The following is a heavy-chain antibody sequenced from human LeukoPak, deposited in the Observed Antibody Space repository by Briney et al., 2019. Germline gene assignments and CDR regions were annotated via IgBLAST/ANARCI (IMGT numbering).Heavy chain of an antibody. D-gene: IGHD3-22*01. CDR2: ISSSGSTI. Sequence: GGSLRLSCAASGFTFSSYEMNWVRQAPGKGLEWVSYISSSGSTIYYADSVKGRFTISRDNAKNSLYLQMNSPRAEDTAVYYCARDNGLKYYYDSRDDAFDIWGQGTMVTVSS. CDR1: GFTFSSYE. J-gene: IGHJ3*02. V-gene: IGHV3-48*03. CDR3: ARDNGLKYYYDSRDDAFDI.